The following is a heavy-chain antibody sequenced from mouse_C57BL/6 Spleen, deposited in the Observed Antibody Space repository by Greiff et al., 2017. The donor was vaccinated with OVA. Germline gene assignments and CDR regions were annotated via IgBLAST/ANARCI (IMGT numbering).Heavy chain of an antibody. CDR2: IHPNSGST. D-gene: IGHD1-1*01. CDR3: ARRHDSGSSPVDD. V-gene: IGHV1-64*01. Sequence: QVQLQQPGAELVKPGASVKLSCKASGYTFTSYWMHWVKQRPGQGLEWIGMIHPNSGSTNYNEKFKSKATLTVDKSSSTAYMQLSSLTSEDSAVYICARRHDSGSSPVDDWGQGTTLTVSS. J-gene: IGHJ2*01. CDR1: GYTFTSYW.